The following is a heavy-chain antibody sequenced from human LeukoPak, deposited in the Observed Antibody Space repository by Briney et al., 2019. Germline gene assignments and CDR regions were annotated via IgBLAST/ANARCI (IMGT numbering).Heavy chain of an antibody. V-gene: IGHV3-7*01. D-gene: IGHD3-16*01. CDR1: GFTFSSYW. CDR2: IKQDGSEK. CDR3: ARARVGGGVSGRWFYYGMDV. Sequence: GGSLRLSCAASGFTFSSYWMSWVRQAPGKGLEWVANIKQDGSEKYYVDSVKGRFTISRDNAKNSLYLQMNSRRAEGTAVYEYARARVGGGVSGRWFYYGMDVWGKGPTVTVSS. J-gene: IGHJ6*04.